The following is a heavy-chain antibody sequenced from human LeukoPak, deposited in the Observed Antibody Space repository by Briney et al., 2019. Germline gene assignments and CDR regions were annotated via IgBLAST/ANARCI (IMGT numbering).Heavy chain of an antibody. Sequence: GGSLRLSCADSGFTLSSYWMSWVRQAPGKGLEWVASIKEDGSEKYYVDSVKGRFTISRDNAKNSLYLQMNSLRAEDTAVYYCARERWGSGSYPNYFDYWGQGTLVTVSS. D-gene: IGHD3-10*01. V-gene: IGHV3-7*01. CDR2: IKEDGSEK. CDR1: GFTLSSYW. CDR3: ARERWGSGSYPNYFDY. J-gene: IGHJ4*02.